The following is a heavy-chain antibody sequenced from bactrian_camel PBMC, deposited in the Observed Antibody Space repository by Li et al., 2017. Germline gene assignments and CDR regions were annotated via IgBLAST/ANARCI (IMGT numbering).Heavy chain of an antibody. CDR2: ITTTAGAT. Sequence: HVQLVESGGGLVQPGGSLRLSCAASGFTFSSYSMSWVRQAPGKGLEWVSAITTTAGATYYADSVKGRFTISRDNARNTLYLQLNSLKTEDTAIYYCAKGGAIIIGARGPRSPS. V-gene: IGHV3S1*01. D-gene: IGHD3*01. J-gene: IGHJ4*01. CDR3: AKGGAII. CDR1: GFTFSSYS.